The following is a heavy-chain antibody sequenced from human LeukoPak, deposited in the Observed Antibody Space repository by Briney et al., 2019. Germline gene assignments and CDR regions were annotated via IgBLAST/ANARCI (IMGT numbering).Heavy chain of an antibody. CDR2: ISASSTYT. D-gene: IGHD3-16*01. J-gene: IGHJ6*04. Sequence: PGGSLRLSCVGSDNSFNSYIINWVRQAPGKGLEWVSSISASSTYTYSADSVKGRFTISRDNAKKSVYLQMDSLRAGDTAVYYCARLWEGRLRSPLYYYYYGLDAWGKGTTVTVSS. CDR1: DNSFNSYI. CDR3: ARLWEGRLRSPLYYYYYGLDA. V-gene: IGHV3-21*01.